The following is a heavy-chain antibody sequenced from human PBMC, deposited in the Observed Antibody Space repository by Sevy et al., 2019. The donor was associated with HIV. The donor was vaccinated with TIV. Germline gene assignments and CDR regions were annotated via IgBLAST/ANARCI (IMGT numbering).Heavy chain of an antibody. J-gene: IGHJ4*02. CDR2: FDPEDAEP. D-gene: IGHD3-3*01. Sequence: ASVKVSCKVSGYSLNKLSIHWVRQAPGKGLEWMGTFDPEDAEPMYAQTLQGRVTMTEDTSTETAHMELISLTSEDTAVYYCAKDTYYDFWSGYYRDYWGQGTLVTVSS. CDR1: GYSLNKLS. CDR3: AKDTYYDFWSGYYRDY. V-gene: IGHV1-24*01.